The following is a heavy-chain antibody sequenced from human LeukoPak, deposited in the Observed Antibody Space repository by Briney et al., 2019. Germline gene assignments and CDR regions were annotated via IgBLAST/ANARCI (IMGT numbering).Heavy chain of an antibody. Sequence: GRSLRLSCAASGFTFDDYAMHWVRQAPGKGLEWVSGISWNSGSIGYADSVKGRFTISRDNSKNTLYLQMNSLRVEDTAVYYCAKAQYSGSYANDFWGQGTLVTVSS. CDR3: AKAQYSGSYANDF. CDR2: ISWNSGSI. D-gene: IGHD1-26*01. J-gene: IGHJ4*02. CDR1: GFTFDDYA. V-gene: IGHV3-9*01.